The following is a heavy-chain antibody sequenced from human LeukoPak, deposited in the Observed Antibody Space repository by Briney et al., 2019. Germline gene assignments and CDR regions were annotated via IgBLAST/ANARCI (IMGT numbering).Heavy chain of an antibody. CDR3: ARGAYYYDSSGSFDY. V-gene: IGHV3-74*01. D-gene: IGHD3-22*01. Sequence: GGSLRLSCAASGFTFSSYWMHWVRQAPGKGLVWVSRINSDGSSTSYADSVKGRFTISRDNAKNTLYLQMNSLRAEDTAVYYCARGAYYYDSSGSFDYWGQGTLVTVSS. CDR2: INSDGSST. J-gene: IGHJ4*02. CDR1: GFTFSSYW.